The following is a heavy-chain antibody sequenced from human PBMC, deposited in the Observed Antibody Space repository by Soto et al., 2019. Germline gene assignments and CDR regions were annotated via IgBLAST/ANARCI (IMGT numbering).Heavy chain of an antibody. CDR3: ARAAAGTPAYPNNWFDP. CDR1: GGSISSYY. Sequence: QVQLQESGPGLVKPSETLSLTCTVSGGSISSYYWSWIRQPAGKGLEWIGRIYTSGSTNYNPSLKSRVTMSVDSSKNQFSLKLSSVTAADTAVYYCARAAAGTPAYPNNWFDPWGQGTLVTVSS. D-gene: IGHD6-13*01. J-gene: IGHJ5*02. CDR2: IYTSGST. V-gene: IGHV4-4*07.